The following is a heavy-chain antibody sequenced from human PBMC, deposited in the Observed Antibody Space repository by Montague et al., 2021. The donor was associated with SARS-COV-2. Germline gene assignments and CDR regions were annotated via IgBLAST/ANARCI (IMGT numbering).Heavy chain of an antibody. J-gene: IGHJ6*02. CDR3: ARGGGLRNYGMDA. Sequence: SLRLSCSASGFTVTSNYMSWVRQAPGKGLEWVSVIYDGGSTYYAXSVKGRFTISRDNSKNTLYLQMNSPRAEDTAVYYCARGGGLRNYGMDAWGQGTTVTVSS. V-gene: IGHV3-53*01. D-gene: IGHD5-12*01. CDR1: GFTVTSNY. CDR2: IYDGGST.